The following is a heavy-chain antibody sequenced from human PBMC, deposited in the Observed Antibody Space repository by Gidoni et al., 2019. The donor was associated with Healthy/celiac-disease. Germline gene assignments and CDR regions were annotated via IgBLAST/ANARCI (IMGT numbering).Heavy chain of an antibody. D-gene: IGHD1-7*01. CDR3: ARQKGTKYNWNYLGDYYFDY. J-gene: IGHJ4*02. V-gene: IGHV4-4*02. CDR1: GGSISSSNW. Sequence: QVQLQESGPGLVKPSGTLSLTCAVSGGSISSSNWWSWVRQPPGKGLEWIGEIYHSGSTNYNPSLKSRVTISVDKSKNQFSLKLSSVTAADTAVYYCARQKGTKYNWNYLGDYYFDYWGQGTLVTVSS. CDR2: IYHSGST.